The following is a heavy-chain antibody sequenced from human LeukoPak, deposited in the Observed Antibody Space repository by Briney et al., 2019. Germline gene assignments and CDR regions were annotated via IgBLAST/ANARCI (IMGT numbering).Heavy chain of an antibody. D-gene: IGHD3-3*01. CDR1: GGSISSGDYY. Sequence: SETLSLTCTVSGGSISSGDYYWSWIRQPPGKVLEWIGYIYYSGSTYYNPSLKSRVTISVDTSKNQFSLKLSSVTAADTAAYYCARVSPYYDFWSGYGDYWGQGTLVTVSS. CDR2: IYYSGST. V-gene: IGHV4-30-4*08. CDR3: ARVSPYYDFWSGYGDY. J-gene: IGHJ4*02.